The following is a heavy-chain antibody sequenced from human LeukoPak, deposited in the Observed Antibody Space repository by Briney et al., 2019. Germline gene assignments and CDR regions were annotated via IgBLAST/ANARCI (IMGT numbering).Heavy chain of an antibody. Sequence: GGSLRLSCAASGFTFSSYSMNWVRQAPGKGLEWVSSISSSSSYIYYADSVKGRFTISRDNAKNSLYLQMNSLRAEDTAVYYCARDSGFCSGGSCRGGDAFDIWGQGTMVTVSS. J-gene: IGHJ3*02. CDR3: ARDSGFCSGGSCRGGDAFDI. CDR1: GFTFSSYS. D-gene: IGHD2-15*01. CDR2: ISSSSSYI. V-gene: IGHV3-21*01.